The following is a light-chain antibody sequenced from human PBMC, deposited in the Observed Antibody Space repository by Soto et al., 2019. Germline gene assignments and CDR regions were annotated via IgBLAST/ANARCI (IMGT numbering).Light chain of an antibody. CDR2: EVR. Sequence: QSVLTQPASVSGSPGQSITISCTGTSSDVGSYNYVAWYQQFPGKTPKLMIYEVRNRPSGVSSRFSGSKSGNTASLTISGLQAADEADYYCFSYTGSDKSYVFGTGTKVTVL. J-gene: IGLJ1*01. CDR3: FSYTGSDKSYV. CDR1: SSDVGSYNY. V-gene: IGLV2-14*01.